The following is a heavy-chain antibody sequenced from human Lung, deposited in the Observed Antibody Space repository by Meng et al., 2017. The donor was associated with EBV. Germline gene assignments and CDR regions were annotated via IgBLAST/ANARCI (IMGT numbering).Heavy chain of an antibody. Sequence: SGIEVKNPGASVKVTCKASGYTFTTYGISWVRTAPGQGLEWMGWVDPGNGDRNFAQKFQDRVTLTTDTSTSTVYMELRSLRSDDTAVYFCARDRQWLFDSWGQGTLVTVSS. J-gene: IGHJ4*02. CDR1: GYTFTTYG. CDR3: ARDRQWLFDS. CDR2: VDPGNGDR. V-gene: IGHV1-18*01. D-gene: IGHD6-19*01.